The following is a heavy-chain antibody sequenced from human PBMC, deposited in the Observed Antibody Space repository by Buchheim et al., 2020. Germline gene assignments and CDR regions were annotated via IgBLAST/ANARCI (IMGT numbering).Heavy chain of an antibody. V-gene: IGHV3-7*01. D-gene: IGHD3-3*01. CDR2: IKQDGSEK. Sequence: EVQLVESGGGLVQPGGSLRLSCAASGFTFSSYWMGWVRQAPGKGLEWVANIKQDGSEKYYVDSVKGRFTISRDNAKNSLYLQMNSLRAEDTAVYYCARITQDYYDFWSGYYDAFDIWGQGT. J-gene: IGHJ3*02. CDR3: ARITQDYYDFWSGYYDAFDI. CDR1: GFTFSSYW.